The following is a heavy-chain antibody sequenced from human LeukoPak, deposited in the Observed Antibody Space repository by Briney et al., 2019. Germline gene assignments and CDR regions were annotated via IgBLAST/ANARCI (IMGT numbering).Heavy chain of an antibody. CDR3: ATAAPLTRSPPGT. CDR1: GGTFSSYA. D-gene: IGHD4-23*01. CDR2: IIPIFGTA. Sequence: ASVKVSCKASGGTFSSYAISWVRQAPGQGLEWMGGIIPIFGTANYAQKFQGRVTITADKSTSTAYMELSSLRSEDTAVYYCATAAPLTRSPPGTWGQGTLVTVSS. J-gene: IGHJ5*02. V-gene: IGHV1-69*06.